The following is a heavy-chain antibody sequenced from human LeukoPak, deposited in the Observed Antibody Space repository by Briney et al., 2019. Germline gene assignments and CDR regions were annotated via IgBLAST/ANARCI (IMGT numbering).Heavy chain of an antibody. D-gene: IGHD5-18*01. CDR2: IYYSGST. CDR3: ARHPSYVNRFDY. V-gene: IGHV4-39*01. Sequence: SETLSLTCTVSGGSISSSSYCWGWIRQPPGTGLEWIGSIYYSGSTYYNPSLKSRVTISVDTSKNQFSLKLSSVTAADTAVYYCARHPSYVNRFDYWGQGTLVTVSS. CDR1: GGSISSSSYC. J-gene: IGHJ4*02.